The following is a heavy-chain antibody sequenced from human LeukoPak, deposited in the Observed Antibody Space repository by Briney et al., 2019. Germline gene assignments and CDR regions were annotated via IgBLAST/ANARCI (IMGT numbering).Heavy chain of an antibody. CDR2: IRYDGSKQ. Sequence: GGSLRLSCAASGFIFSDSGIHWVRQAPGKGLEWVAFIRYDGSKQYYADSVKGRFAISRDNSKNTVFLQMNSLRAEDTAVYYCARDRVGALDYWGQGTLVTVSS. CDR3: ARDRVGALDY. J-gene: IGHJ4*02. CDR1: GFIFSDSG. D-gene: IGHD1-26*01. V-gene: IGHV3-30*02.